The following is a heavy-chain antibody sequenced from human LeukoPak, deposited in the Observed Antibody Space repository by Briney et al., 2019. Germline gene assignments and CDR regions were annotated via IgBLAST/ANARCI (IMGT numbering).Heavy chain of an antibody. J-gene: IGHJ6*03. D-gene: IGHD2-8*01. CDR1: GFTFSSYG. CDR2: IQYDGSNK. CDR3: AKDHDFSPFNGNDYYMDV. V-gene: IGHV3-30*02. Sequence: GGSLRLSCAASGFTFSSYGMHWVRQAPGKGLEWVAFIQYDGSNKYYADSVKGRFTISRDNSKNTLYLQMNSLRAEDTAVYYCAKDHDFSPFNGNDYYMDVWGKGTTVTISS.